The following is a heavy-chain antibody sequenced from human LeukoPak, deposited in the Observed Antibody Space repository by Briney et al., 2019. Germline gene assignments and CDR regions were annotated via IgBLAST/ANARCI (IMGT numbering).Heavy chain of an antibody. Sequence: GESLKISCKGSGYSFTSYWISWVRQMPGKGLEWMGIIYPGDSDTRYSPSFQGQVTISADKSISTAYLRWSSLKASDTAMYYCARLRGSYLSPFDYWGQGTLVTVSS. J-gene: IGHJ4*02. D-gene: IGHD1-26*01. V-gene: IGHV5-51*01. CDR2: IYPGDSDT. CDR3: ARLRGSYLSPFDY. CDR1: GYSFTSYW.